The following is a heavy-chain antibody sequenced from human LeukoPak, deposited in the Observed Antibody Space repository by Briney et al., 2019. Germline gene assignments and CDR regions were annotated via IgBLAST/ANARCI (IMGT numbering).Heavy chain of an antibody. CDR3: ASDADYSNYEDAFDI. J-gene: IGHJ3*02. Sequence: PGGSLRLSCAASGFTFSSYAMSWVRQAPGKGLEWVLVISGSGGSTSYADSVKGRFTISRDNAKNTLYLQMNSLRAEDTAVYYCASDADYSNYEDAFDIWGQGTMVTVSS. CDR2: ISGSGGST. CDR1: GFTFSSYA. V-gene: IGHV3-23*01. D-gene: IGHD4-11*01.